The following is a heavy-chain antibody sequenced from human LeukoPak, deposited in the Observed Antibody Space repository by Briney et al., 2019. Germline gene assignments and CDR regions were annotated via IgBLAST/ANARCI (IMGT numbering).Heavy chain of an antibody. CDR3: ARGSGDYYCYGMDV. V-gene: IGHV3-30-3*01. D-gene: IGHD2-8*02. J-gene: IGHJ6*02. Sequence: GGSLRLSCAASGFTFSSYAMHWVRQAPGKGLEWVAVISYDGSNKYYADSVKGRFTISRDNSKNTLYLQMNSLRAEDTAVYYCARGSGDYYCYGMDVWGQGTTVTVSS. CDR1: GFTFSSYA. CDR2: ISYDGSNK.